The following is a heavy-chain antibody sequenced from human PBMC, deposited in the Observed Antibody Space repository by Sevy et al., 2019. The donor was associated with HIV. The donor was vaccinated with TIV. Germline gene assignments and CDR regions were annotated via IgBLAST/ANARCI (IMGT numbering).Heavy chain of an antibody. V-gene: IGHV4-59*01. CDR1: GGSISSFY. CDR2: ISYSGST. CDR3: ARGIFSYGYWREFDY. D-gene: IGHD5-18*01. Sequence: SETLSLTCTVSGGSISSFYWNWIRQSPGKGLEWFGYISYSGSTNYNPSLKSRVTISVDTSKNQFSLKLSSVTAADTAVHYCARGIFSYGYWREFDYWGQGNLVTVSS. J-gene: IGHJ4*02.